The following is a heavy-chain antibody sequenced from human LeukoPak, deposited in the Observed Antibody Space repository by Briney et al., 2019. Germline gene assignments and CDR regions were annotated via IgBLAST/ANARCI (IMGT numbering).Heavy chain of an antibody. CDR3: ARGGHCSSTSCYRRFDP. J-gene: IGHJ5*02. V-gene: IGHV1-69*13. CDR1: GYTFTNYG. CDR2: IIPILGTA. D-gene: IGHD2-2*01. Sequence: ASVKVSCKASGYTFTNYGISWVRQAPGQGLEWMGGIIPILGTANYAQKFQGRVTITADESTSTAYMELSSLRSEDTAVYYCARGGHCSSTSCYRRFDPWGQGTLVTVSS.